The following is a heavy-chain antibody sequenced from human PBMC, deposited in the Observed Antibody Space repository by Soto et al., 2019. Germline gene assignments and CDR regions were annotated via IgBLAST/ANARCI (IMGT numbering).Heavy chain of an antibody. CDR2: INHSGST. J-gene: IGHJ5*02. CDR1: GGSFSGYY. D-gene: IGHD6-19*01. CDR3: ARRGYGGWIAVAGPFDP. V-gene: IGHV4-34*01. Sequence: ASETLSLTCAVYGGSFSGYYWSWIRQPPGKGLEWIGEINHSGSTNYNPSLKSRVTISVDTSKNQFSLKLSSVTAADTAVYYCARRGYGGWIAVAGPFDPWGQGTLVTVSS.